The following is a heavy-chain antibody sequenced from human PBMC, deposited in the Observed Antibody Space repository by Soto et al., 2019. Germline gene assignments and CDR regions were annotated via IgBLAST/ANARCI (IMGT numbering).Heavy chain of an antibody. J-gene: IGHJ5*02. V-gene: IGHV3-48*01. D-gene: IGHD3-10*01. Sequence: GGSLRLSCAASGFTFSSYSMNWVRQAPGKGLEWVSYISSSSSTIYYADSVKGRFTISRDNAKNSLYLQMNSLRAEDTAVYYCARDQSGGSVWRWFDPWGQGTLVTVSS. CDR3: ARDQSGGSVWRWFDP. CDR1: GFTFSSYS. CDR2: ISSSSSTI.